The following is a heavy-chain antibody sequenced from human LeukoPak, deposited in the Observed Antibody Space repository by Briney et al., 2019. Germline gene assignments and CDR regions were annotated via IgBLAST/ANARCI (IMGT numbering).Heavy chain of an antibody. J-gene: IGHJ4*02. CDR2: IYYSGST. D-gene: IGHD3-9*01. Sequence: KSSETLSLTCTVSGGSISSSSYYWGWIRQPPGKGLEWIGSIYYSGSTYYNPSLKSRVTISVDTSKNQFSLKLSSVTAADTAVYYCARSLTYYDILTGYYNESFDYWGQGTLVTVSS. CDR3: ARSLTYYDILTGYYNESFDY. CDR1: GGSISSSSYY. V-gene: IGHV4-39*01.